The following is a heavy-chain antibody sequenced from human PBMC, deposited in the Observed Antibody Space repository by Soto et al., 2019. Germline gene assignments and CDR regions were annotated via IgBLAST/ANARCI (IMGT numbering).Heavy chain of an antibody. CDR1: GGTFSSYT. CDR2: IIPIFGVT. V-gene: IGHV1-69*04. Sequence: QVQVVQSGAEVKKPGSSVKVSCKASGGTFSSYTITWVRQAPGQGLEWLGRIIPIFGVTNYAQKFQDRLTMSVDTPTTTAYMELSSLTSADTAVYYCVRDWESTTQTWGFGDSWGQGTLVTVSS. J-gene: IGHJ4*02. D-gene: IGHD1-1*01. CDR3: VRDWESTTQTWGFGDS.